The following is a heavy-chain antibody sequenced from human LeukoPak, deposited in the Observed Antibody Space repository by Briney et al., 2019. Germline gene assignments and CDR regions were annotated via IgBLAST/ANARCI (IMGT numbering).Heavy chain of an antibody. CDR1: GYTFTSYG. Sequence: ASVKVSCKASGYTFTSYGISWVRQAPGQGLEWMGWISAYNGNTNYAQKLQGRVTMTTDTSTSTAYMELRSLRSDDTAVYYCARGYNWNDVPKGFDCWGQGTLVTVSS. CDR2: ISAYNGNT. CDR3: ARGYNWNDVPKGFDC. V-gene: IGHV1-18*04. D-gene: IGHD1-1*01. J-gene: IGHJ4*02.